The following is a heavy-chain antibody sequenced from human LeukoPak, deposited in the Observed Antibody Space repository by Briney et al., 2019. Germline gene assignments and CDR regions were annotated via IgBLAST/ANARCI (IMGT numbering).Heavy chain of an antibody. CDR2: ISWNSGSI. CDR3: AKDKDAYYDSLDS. CDR1: GFNFGDYA. D-gene: IGHD3-22*01. J-gene: IGHJ4*02. V-gene: IGHV3-9*01. Sequence: PGGSLRLSCAASGFNFGDYAMHWVRQAPGKGPEWVSGISWNSGSISYADSVKGRFTISRDNARNSLFLQMNSLRPEDTAFYYCAKDKDAYYDSLDSWGQGTLVTVSS.